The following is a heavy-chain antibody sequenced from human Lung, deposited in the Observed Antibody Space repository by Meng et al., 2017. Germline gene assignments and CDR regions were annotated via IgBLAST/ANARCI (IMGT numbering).Heavy chain of an antibody. CDR3: ARGTPGRGYSDY. CDR2: FVSNADT. Sequence: QAQLLQSGAEVKKPGASVWISCKASGYTSASYGISWFRQAPGQGLEWMGWFVSNADTYPAQKFQGRVTMTRDTHTSTDFMERRRRRSDDTVVYYGARGTPGRGYSDYWGQATLVTVSS. CDR1: GYTSASYG. D-gene: IGHD3-10*01. J-gene: IGHJ4*02. V-gene: IGHV1-18*01.